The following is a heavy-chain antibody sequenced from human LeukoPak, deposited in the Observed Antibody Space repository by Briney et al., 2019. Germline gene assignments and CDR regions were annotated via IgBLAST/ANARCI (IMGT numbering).Heavy chain of an antibody. CDR3: AGSTVTTYYYYYMDI. CDR2: IYYSGST. V-gene: IGHV4-39*01. CDR1: GASISSSSYY. D-gene: IGHD4-17*01. Sequence: SETLSLTCTVSGASISSSSYYWGWIRQPPGKGLEWIGSIYYSGSTYYNPSLKSRVTISVDTSKNQFSLKLSSVTAADTAVYYCAGSTVTTYYYYYMDIWGKGTTVTISS. J-gene: IGHJ6*03.